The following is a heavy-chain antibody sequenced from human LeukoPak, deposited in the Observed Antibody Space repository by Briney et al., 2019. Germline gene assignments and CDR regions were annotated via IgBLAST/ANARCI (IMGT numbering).Heavy chain of an antibody. CDR2: ISGSGGST. V-gene: IGHV3-23*01. CDR3: AKDGSWGDYYFYFYIDV. Sequence: PGGSLRLSCAASGFTFSSYAMSWVRQAPGKGLEWVSAISGSGGSTYYADSVKGRFTISRDNSKNTLYLQMNSLRAEDTALYFCAKDGSWGDYYFYFYIDVWGKGTTVTVSS. CDR1: GFTFSSYA. D-gene: IGHD3-16*01. J-gene: IGHJ6*03.